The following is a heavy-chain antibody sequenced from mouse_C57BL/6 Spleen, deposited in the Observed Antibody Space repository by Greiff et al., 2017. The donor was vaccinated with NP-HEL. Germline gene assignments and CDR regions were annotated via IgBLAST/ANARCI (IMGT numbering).Heavy chain of an antibody. V-gene: IGHV14-1*01. CDR3: TTGYYGSSYGGGAMDY. CDR2: IDPEDGDT. CDR1: GFNIKDYY. D-gene: IGHD1-1*01. Sequence: EVQLQQSGAELVRPGASVKLSCTASGFNIKDYYMHWVKQRPEQGLEWIGRIDPEDGDTEYAPKFQGKATMTADTSSNTAYLQLSSLTSEDTAVYYCTTGYYGSSYGGGAMDYWGQGTSVTVSS. J-gene: IGHJ4*01.